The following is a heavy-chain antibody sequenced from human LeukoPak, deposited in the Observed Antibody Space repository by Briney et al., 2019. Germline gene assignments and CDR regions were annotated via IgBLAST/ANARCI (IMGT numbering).Heavy chain of an antibody. CDR1: GGSVNSGSYY. Sequence: SETLSLTCTVSGGSVNSGSYYWNWIRQPPGKGLEWIGYIYYSGSTNYNPSLKSRVTISVDTSKNQFSLKLSSVTAADTAVYYFARYCGGDCYSSYYYYYGMDVWGQGTTVTVSS. CDR3: ARYCGGDCYSSYYYYYGMDV. CDR2: IYYSGST. D-gene: IGHD2-21*02. V-gene: IGHV4-61*01. J-gene: IGHJ6*02.